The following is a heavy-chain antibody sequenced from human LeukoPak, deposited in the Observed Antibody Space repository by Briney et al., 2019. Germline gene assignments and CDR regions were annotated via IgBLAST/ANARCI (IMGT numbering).Heavy chain of an antibody. CDR1: GGSISSYY. V-gene: IGHV4-59*12. D-gene: IGHD2-2*01. CDR3: ARGLVVPSPCFDP. Sequence: SETLSLTCTVSGGSISSYYWSWIRQPPGKGLEWIGYIYHSGSTYYNPSLKSRVTISVDRSKNQFSLKLSSVTAADTAVYYCARGLVVPSPCFDPWGQGTLVTVSS. J-gene: IGHJ5*02. CDR2: IYHSGST.